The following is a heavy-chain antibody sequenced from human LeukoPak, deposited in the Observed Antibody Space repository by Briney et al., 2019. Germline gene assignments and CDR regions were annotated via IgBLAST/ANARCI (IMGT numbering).Heavy chain of an antibody. V-gene: IGHV3-33*06. D-gene: IGHD3-10*01. Sequence: GGSLRLSRAASGFTFSSYGMHWVRQAPGKGLEWVAVIWYDGSNKYYADSVKGRFTISRDNSKNTLYLQMNSLRAEDTAVYYCAKARDYGSGSCFDYWGQGTLVTVSS. CDR1: GFTFSSYG. CDR2: IWYDGSNK. J-gene: IGHJ4*02. CDR3: AKARDYGSGSCFDY.